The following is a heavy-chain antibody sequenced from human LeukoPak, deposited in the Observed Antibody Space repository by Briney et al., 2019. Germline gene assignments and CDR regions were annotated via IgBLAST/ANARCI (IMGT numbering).Heavy chain of an antibody. CDR3: AKPFLEWLLSAENWFDP. Sequence: PGRSLRLSCAASGFTFSSYAMHWVRQAPGKGLEWVAVISYDGSNKYYADSVKGRFTISRDNSENTLYLQMNSLRTEDTAVYYCAKPFLEWLLSAENWFDPWGQGTLVTVSS. J-gene: IGHJ5*02. CDR1: GFTFSSYA. V-gene: IGHV3-30-3*02. CDR2: ISYDGSNK. D-gene: IGHD3-3*01.